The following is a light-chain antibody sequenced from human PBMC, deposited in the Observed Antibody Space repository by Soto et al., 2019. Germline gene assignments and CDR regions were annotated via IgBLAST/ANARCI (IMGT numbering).Light chain of an antibody. CDR3: QQYNSYLYT. CDR1: QGVITN. Sequence: EIVMTQSPATLSVSLGERATLSCRASQGVITNLAWYQHKPGQGPRLLIYGASTRATGVPARFSGSGSVTEFTLTISSLQSEDFGVYYCQQYNSYLYTFGQGTKLETK. V-gene: IGKV3-15*01. CDR2: GAS. J-gene: IGKJ2*01.